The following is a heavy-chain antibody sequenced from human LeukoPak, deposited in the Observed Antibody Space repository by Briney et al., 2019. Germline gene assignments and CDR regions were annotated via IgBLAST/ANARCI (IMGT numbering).Heavy chain of an antibody. V-gene: IGHV3-7*01. CDR3: ARTPYDYDILTWDY. Sequence: GGSLRLSCAASGFTFSSYWMSWVRQAPGKGLEWVANIKQDGSEKYYVDSVKGRFTISRDNAKNSLSLQMNSLRAEDTAVYYCARTPYDYDILTWDYWGQGTLVTVSS. CDR1: GFTFSSYW. CDR2: IKQDGSEK. J-gene: IGHJ4*02. D-gene: IGHD3-9*01.